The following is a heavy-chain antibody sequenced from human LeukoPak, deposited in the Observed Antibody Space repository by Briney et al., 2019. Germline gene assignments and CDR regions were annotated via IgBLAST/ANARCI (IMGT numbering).Heavy chain of an antibody. CDR2: IIPIFGTA. CDR3: ARGRAPLENAFDI. CDR1: GGTFSSYA. J-gene: IGHJ3*02. Sequence: SVKLSCKASGGTFSSYAISWVRQAPGQGLERMGGIIPIFGTANYAQKFQGRVTITTDESTSTAYMELSSLRSEDTAVYYCARGRAPLENAFDIWGQGTMVTVSS. V-gene: IGHV1-69*05. D-gene: IGHD1-1*01.